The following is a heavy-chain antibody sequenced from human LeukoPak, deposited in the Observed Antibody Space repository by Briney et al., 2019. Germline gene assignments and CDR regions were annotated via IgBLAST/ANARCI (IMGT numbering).Heavy chain of an antibody. J-gene: IGHJ6*03. V-gene: IGHV1-69*01. CDR3: ARARSPPDIVVVPAAQYHYYYYMDV. CDR1: GGTFSSYA. Sequence: SVKVSCKASGGTFSSYAISWVRQAPGQGLEWMGGIIPIFGTANYAQKFQGRVTITADESTSTAYMELSSLRSEDTAVYYCARARSPPDIVVVPAAQYHYYYYMDVWGKGTTVTVSS. CDR2: IIPIFGTA. D-gene: IGHD2-2*01.